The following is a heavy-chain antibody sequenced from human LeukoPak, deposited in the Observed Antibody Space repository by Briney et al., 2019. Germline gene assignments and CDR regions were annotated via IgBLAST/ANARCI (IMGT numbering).Heavy chain of an antibody. V-gene: IGHV1-2*02. J-gene: IGHJ4*02. Sequence: ASVKVSCKASGYTFTGYYMHWVRQAPRQGLEWMGWINPNSGGTNYAQKFQGRVTMTRDTSISTAYMELSRLRSDDTAVYYCARANDYGDPARSYYFDYWGQGTLVTVSS. CDR1: GYTFTGYY. D-gene: IGHD4-17*01. CDR2: INPNSGGT. CDR3: ARANDYGDPARSYYFDY.